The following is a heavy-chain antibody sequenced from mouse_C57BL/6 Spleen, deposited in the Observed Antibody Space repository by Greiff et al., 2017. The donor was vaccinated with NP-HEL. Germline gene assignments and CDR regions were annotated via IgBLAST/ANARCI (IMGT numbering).Heavy chain of an antibody. Sequence: QVQLQQPGAELVRPGSSVKLSCKASGYTFTSYWMHWVKQRPIQGLEWIGNIDPSDSETHYNQKFKDKATLTVDKSSSTAYMQRSSLTSEDSAVYYCARQLRQAHYFDYGGQGTTLTVSS. CDR2: IDPSDSET. CDR3: ARQLRQAHYFDY. CDR1: GYTFTSYW. D-gene: IGHD3-2*02. V-gene: IGHV1-52*01. J-gene: IGHJ2*01.